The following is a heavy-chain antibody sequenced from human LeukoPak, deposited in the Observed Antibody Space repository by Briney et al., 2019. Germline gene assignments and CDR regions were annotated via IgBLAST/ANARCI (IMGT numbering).Heavy chain of an antibody. CDR3: AKRETSGGSYFFDY. J-gene: IGHJ4*02. CDR2: ISVSGGST. CDR1: GFTFSSYA. D-gene: IGHD1-26*01. Sequence: PGGSLRLSCAASGFTFSSYAMSWVRQAPGRGLECVSAISVSGGSTYYADSVQGRFTISRDNSQSTLYLQMNSLRAEDTAIYYCAKRETSGGSYFFDYWGQGTLVTVSS. V-gene: IGHV3-23*01.